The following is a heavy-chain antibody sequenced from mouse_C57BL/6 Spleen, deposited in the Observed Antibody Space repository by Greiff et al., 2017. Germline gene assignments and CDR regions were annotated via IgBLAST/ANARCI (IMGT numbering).Heavy chain of an antibody. CDR2: IDPNSGGT. CDR3: ASDDYGSSYWFAY. J-gene: IGHJ3*01. CDR1: GYTFTSYW. V-gene: IGHV1-72*01. D-gene: IGHD1-1*01. Sequence: QVQLQQPGAELVQPGASVKLSCKASGYTFTSYWMHWVKPRPGRGLEWIGRIDPNSGGTKYNEKFKSKATLTVDKPYSKAYMQLSSLTSEDSAVYYCASDDYGSSYWFAYWGQGTLVTVSA.